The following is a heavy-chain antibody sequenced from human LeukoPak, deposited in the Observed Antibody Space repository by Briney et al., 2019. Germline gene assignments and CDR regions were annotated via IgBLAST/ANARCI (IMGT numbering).Heavy chain of an antibody. D-gene: IGHD1-7*01. CDR2: INSDGSTT. J-gene: IGHJ4*02. CDR1: GFTFSTSW. V-gene: IGHV3-74*01. Sequence: GGSLRLSCAASGFTFSTSWVHWVRQAPGKGLVWVSRINSDGSTTTYAVSVKGRFIVSRDNAKNTLYLQMNSLGAEDTAVYYCTRAGNYYFEYWGQGTLVTVSS. CDR3: TRAGNYYFEY.